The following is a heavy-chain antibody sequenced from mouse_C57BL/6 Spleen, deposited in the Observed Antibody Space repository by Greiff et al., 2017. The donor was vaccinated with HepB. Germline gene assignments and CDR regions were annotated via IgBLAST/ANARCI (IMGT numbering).Heavy chain of an antibody. CDR1: GYTFTSYW. CDR3: ARDEGGAMDY. Sequence: VQLQQPGAELVRPGSSVKLSCKASGYTFTSYWMDWVKQRPGQGLEWIGNIYPSDSETHYNQKFKDKATLTVDKSSSTAYMQLSSLTSEDSAVYYCARDEGGAMDYWGQGTSVTVSS. CDR2: IYPSDSET. J-gene: IGHJ4*01. V-gene: IGHV1-61*01.